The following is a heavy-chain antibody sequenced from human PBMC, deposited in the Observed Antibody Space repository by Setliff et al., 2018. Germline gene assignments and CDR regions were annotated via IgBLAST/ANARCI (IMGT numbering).Heavy chain of an antibody. V-gene: IGHV1-18*01. CDR2: ISPYTGNT. CDR3: ERLVRYCSTTSCQRTSGDDF. Sequence: GASVKVSCKASGYTFTDYGISWVRQAPGQGLEWMGWISPYTGNTFYAPQLQGRVIMTTDTSAKTAHMDLRRLRSDDTAVYYCERLVRYCSTTSCQRTSGDDFWGLGTLVTVSS. J-gene: IGHJ4*02. CDR1: GYTFTDYG. D-gene: IGHD2-2*01.